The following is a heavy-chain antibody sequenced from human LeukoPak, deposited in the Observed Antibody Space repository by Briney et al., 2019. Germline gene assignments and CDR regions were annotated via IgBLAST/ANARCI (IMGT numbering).Heavy chain of an antibody. V-gene: IGHV4-59*04. CDR2: IYYSGST. D-gene: IGHD6-19*01. CDR1: GGSFSTYY. CDR3: VKSGGYGLIDY. Sequence: SETLSLTCAVYGGSFSTYYWNWIRQPPGKGLEWIGYIYYSGSTYYNASLQSRVTISIDMSKNQFSLRLSSVTAADTAMYYCVKSGGYGLIDYWGQGTLVTVSS. J-gene: IGHJ4*02.